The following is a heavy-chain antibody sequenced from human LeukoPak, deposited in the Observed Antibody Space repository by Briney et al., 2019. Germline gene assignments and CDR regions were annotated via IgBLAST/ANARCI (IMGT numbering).Heavy chain of an antibody. CDR3: ARAYYYDSSAAIDY. CDR1: GGSFSGDY. J-gene: IGHJ4*02. D-gene: IGHD3-22*01. V-gene: IGHV4-34*01. Sequence: SETLSLTCGVYGGSFSGDYWTWIRQPPGMGLEWIGEINHRGGTGYNPSLKSRVTMSVDTSKNVFSLKLTSVTAADTAVYYCARAYYYDSSAAIDYWGQGILVSVSS. CDR2: INHRGGT.